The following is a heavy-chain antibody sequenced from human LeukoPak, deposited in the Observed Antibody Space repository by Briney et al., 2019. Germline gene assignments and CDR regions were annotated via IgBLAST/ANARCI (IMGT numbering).Heavy chain of an antibody. CDR2: IYSGGST. D-gene: IGHD2-2*02. Sequence: GGSLRLSCAASGFTVSSNYMSWVRQAPGKGLEWASVIYSGGSTYYADSVKGRFTISRDNSKNTLYLQMNSLRAEDTAVYYCARDPLYGYMDVWGKGTTVTVSS. J-gene: IGHJ6*03. V-gene: IGHV3-53*01. CDR1: GFTVSSNY. CDR3: ARDPLYGYMDV.